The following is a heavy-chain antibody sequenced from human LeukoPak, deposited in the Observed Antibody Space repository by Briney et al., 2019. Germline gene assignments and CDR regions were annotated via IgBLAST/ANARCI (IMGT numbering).Heavy chain of an antibody. J-gene: IGHJ4*02. V-gene: IGHV3-21*01. Sequence: PGGSLRLSCAASGFTFSSYSMNWVRQAPGKGLEWVSSISSSSSYIYCADSVKGRFTISRDNAKNSLYLQMNSLRAEDTAVYYCARDDSSGTPFDYWGQGTLVTVSS. CDR3: ARDDSSGTPFDY. CDR1: GFTFSSYS. D-gene: IGHD3-22*01. CDR2: ISSSSSYI.